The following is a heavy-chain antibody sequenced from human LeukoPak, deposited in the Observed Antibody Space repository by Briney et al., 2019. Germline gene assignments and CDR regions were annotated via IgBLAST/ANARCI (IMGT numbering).Heavy chain of an antibody. CDR3: ARDLKDTGYTSGWYKD. CDR1: GFTFSSYA. CDR2: ISGSGGST. V-gene: IGHV3-23*01. J-gene: IGHJ4*02. Sequence: GGSLRLSCAASGFTFSSYAMSWVRQAPGKGLEWVSAISGSGGSTYYADSVKGRFTISRDNSKNTLYVQMNSLRAEDTAVYYCARDLKDTGYTSGWYKDWGQGTLVTVSS. D-gene: IGHD6-19*01.